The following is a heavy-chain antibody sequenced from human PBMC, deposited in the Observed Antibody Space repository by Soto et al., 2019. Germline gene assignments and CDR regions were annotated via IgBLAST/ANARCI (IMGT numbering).Heavy chain of an antibody. CDR1: GFTFSSYA. Sequence: EVQLLESGGGLVQPGGSLRLSCAASGFTFSSYAMSWVRQAPGKGLEWVSAISGSGGSTYYADSVKGRFTISRDNSKNPLYLQMNSLRAEDTAVYYCAKKGYDYGDFDYWGQGTLVTVSS. CDR2: ISGSGGST. D-gene: IGHD4-17*01. CDR3: AKKGYDYGDFDY. V-gene: IGHV3-23*01. J-gene: IGHJ4*02.